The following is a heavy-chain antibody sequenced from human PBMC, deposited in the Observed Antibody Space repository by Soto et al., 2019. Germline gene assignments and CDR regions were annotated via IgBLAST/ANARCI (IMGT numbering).Heavy chain of an antibody. Sequence: SVKVSCKASGGTFSSYAISWVRQAPGQGLEWMGGIIPIFGTANYAQRFQGRVTITADESTSTAYMELSSLRSEDTAVYYCANSKPLNWFDPWGQGTLDIVSA. D-gene: IGHD4-4*01. V-gene: IGHV1-69*13. CDR2: IIPIFGTA. J-gene: IGHJ5*02. CDR3: ANSKPLNWFDP. CDR1: GGTFSSYA.